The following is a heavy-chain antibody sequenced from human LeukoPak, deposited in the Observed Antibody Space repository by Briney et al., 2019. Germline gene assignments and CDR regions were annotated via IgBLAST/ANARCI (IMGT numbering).Heavy chain of an antibody. V-gene: IGHV3-30-3*01. D-gene: IGHD1-26*01. Sequence: GGSLRLSCAASGFTFSSYAMHWVRQAPGKGLEWVAVISYDGSNKFYADSVKGRFTISGDNSRNTLYLQMNSLRAEDTAVYYCASGPTTALIYWGQGTLVTVSS. J-gene: IGHJ4*02. CDR3: ASGPTTALIY. CDR1: GFTFSSYA. CDR2: ISYDGSNK.